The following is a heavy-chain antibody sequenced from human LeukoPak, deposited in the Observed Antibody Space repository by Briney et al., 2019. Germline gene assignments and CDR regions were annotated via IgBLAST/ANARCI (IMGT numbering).Heavy chain of an antibody. J-gene: IGHJ4*02. Sequence: SETLSLTCTVSGGPISSYYWSWIRQPPGKGLEWIGYIYYSGSTNYNPSLKSRVTISVDTSKNQFSLKLSSVTAADTAVYYCAREEVGAFDYWGQGTLVTVSS. CDR1: GGPISSYY. D-gene: IGHD1-26*01. V-gene: IGHV4-59*01. CDR3: AREEVGAFDY. CDR2: IYYSGST.